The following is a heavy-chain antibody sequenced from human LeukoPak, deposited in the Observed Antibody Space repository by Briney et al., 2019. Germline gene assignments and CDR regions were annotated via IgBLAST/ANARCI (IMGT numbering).Heavy chain of an antibody. D-gene: IGHD3-3*02. Sequence: PETLSLTCAVYGGSFSGYYWSWIRQPPGKGLEWIGEINHSGSTNYNPSLKSRVTISVDTSKNQFSLKLSSVTAADTAVYYCAALSFEKYYFDYWGQGTLVTVSS. V-gene: IGHV4-34*01. CDR3: AALSFEKYYFDY. CDR2: INHSGST. CDR1: GGSFSGYY. J-gene: IGHJ4*02.